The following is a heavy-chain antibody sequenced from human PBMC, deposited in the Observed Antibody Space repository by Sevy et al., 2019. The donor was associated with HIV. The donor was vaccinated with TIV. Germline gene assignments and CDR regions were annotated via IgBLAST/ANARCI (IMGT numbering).Heavy chain of an antibody. Sequence: GESLKISCAASGFTLSSYGMHWVRQAPGKGLEWVAVIRYDGSNKYYADSVKGRFTISRDNSKNTLYLQMNSLRAEDTAEYYCARDRLGITISAEWGGGMDVWGQGTTVTVSS. CDR3: ARDRLGITISAEWGGGMDV. J-gene: IGHJ6*02. CDR2: IRYDGSNK. CDR1: GFTLSSYG. V-gene: IGHV3-33*01. D-gene: IGHD3-3*01.